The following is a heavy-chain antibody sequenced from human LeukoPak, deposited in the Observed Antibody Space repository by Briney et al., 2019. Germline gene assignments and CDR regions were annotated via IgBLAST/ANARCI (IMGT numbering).Heavy chain of an antibody. D-gene: IGHD6-13*01. CDR3: AADSIAAAGELDY. J-gene: IGHJ4*02. Sequence: GGSLRLSCAASEFTYGMNWVRQAPGKGLECVSAISSSGSNTYYADSVKGRFTISRDNSKNTLYLQMNSLRAEDTAVYYCAADSIAAAGELDYWGQGTLVTVSS. V-gene: IGHV3-23*01. CDR1: EFTYG. CDR2: ISSSGSNT.